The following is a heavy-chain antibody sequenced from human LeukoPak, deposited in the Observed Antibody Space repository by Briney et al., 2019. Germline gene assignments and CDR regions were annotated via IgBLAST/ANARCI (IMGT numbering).Heavy chain of an antibody. D-gene: IGHD2-2*01. CDR2: ISSSSSYI. CDR1: GFTFSSYS. J-gene: IGHJ4*02. Sequence: GGSLRLSCAASGFTFSSYSMNWVRQAPGKGLKWVSSISSSSSYIYYADSVKGRFTISRDNAKNSLYLQMNSLRAEDTAVYYCARDRSSQTDYWGQGTLVTVSS. V-gene: IGHV3-21*01. CDR3: ARDRSSQTDY.